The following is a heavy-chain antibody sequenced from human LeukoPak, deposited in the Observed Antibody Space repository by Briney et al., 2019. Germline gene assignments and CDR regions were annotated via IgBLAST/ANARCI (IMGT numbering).Heavy chain of an antibody. V-gene: IGHV1-69*13. CDR3: ARDLLSPYCSGGSCYSSSFDY. CDR2: IIPIFGTA. Sequence: SVKVSCKASGGTFSSYAIGWVRQAPGQGLEWMGGIIPIFGTANYAQKFQGRVTITADESTSTAYMELSSLRSEDTAVYYCARDLLSPYCSGGSCYSSSFDYWGQGTLVTVSS. J-gene: IGHJ4*02. D-gene: IGHD2-15*01. CDR1: GGTFSSYA.